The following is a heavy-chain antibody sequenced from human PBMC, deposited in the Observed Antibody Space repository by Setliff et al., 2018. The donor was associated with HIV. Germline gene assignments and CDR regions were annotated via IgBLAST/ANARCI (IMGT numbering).Heavy chain of an antibody. D-gene: IGHD3-16*01. CDR3: AKHDFGEGSCFDP. CDR2: VYHSGKT. Sequence: SETLSLTCTVSGQFISDGYSWGWIRQPPGKGLEWIGSVYHSGKTYYNPSLKSRVTMSADTSKNQISLMLRSMTAADTAVYYCAKHDFGEGSCFDPWGQGSLVTVSS. J-gene: IGHJ5*02. CDR1: GQFISDGYS. V-gene: IGHV4-38-2*02.